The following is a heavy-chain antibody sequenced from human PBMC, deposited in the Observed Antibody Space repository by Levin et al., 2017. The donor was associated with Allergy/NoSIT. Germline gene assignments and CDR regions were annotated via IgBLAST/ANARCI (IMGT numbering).Heavy chain of an antibody. V-gene: IGHV3-7*01. D-gene: IGHD6-13*01. CDR1: GFTFTTYW. CDR2: IKQDGIEK. J-gene: IGHJ2*01. Sequence: GESLKISCAPSGFTFTTYWMSWVRQAPGKGLEWVANIKQDGIEKYYVDYVKGRFTISRDNAKNSLFLQMNSLRAEDTAVYYCARVGGIGRYFDLWGRGTLVTVSS. CDR3: ARVGGIGRYFDL.